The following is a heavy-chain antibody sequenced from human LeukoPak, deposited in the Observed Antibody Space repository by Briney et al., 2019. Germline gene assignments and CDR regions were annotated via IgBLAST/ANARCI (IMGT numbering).Heavy chain of an antibody. CDR1: DGSISSYY. D-gene: IGHD3-22*01. CDR3: ARNYYDSTGYLPGLFDY. J-gene: IGHJ4*02. CDR2: IYYSGST. Sequence: SETLSLTCTVSDGSISSYYWSWVRQPPGRGLEWIGYIYYSGSTNYNPSLKSRVTILVDTSKNQFSLRLSSVTAADTAVYYCARNYYDSTGYLPGLFDYWGQGTLSPSPQ. V-gene: IGHV4-59*01.